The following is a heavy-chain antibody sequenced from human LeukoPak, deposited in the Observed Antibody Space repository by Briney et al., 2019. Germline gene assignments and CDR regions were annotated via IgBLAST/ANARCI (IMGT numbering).Heavy chain of an antibody. CDR1: GGSFSGYY. D-gene: IGHD3-22*01. Sequence: SETLSLTCAVYGGSFSGYYWSWIRQPPGKGLEWIGEINHSGSTNYNPSLKSRVTIPVDTSKNQFSLKLSSVTAADTAVYYCARVSYYYDSSGYYHDGYFDYWGQGTLVTVSS. J-gene: IGHJ4*02. CDR2: INHSGST. CDR3: ARVSYYYDSSGYYHDGYFDY. V-gene: IGHV4-34*01.